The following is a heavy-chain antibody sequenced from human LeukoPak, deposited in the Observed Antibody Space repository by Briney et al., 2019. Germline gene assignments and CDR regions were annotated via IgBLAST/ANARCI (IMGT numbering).Heavy chain of an antibody. D-gene: IGHD2/OR15-2a*01. CDR3: ARSLKSNSRDAFDI. Sequence: SETLSLTCTVSGGSISSYYWSWIRQPPGKGLEWIGQMYYSGSAKYNPSLKSRATTSVDTSKNQFSLKLSSVTAADTAVYYCARSLKSNSRDAFDIWGQGTMVTVSS. CDR2: MYYSGSA. J-gene: IGHJ3*02. CDR1: GGSISSYY. V-gene: IGHV4-59*01.